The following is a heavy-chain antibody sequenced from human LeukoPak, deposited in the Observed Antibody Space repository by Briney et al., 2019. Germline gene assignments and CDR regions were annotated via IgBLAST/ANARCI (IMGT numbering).Heavy chain of an antibody. V-gene: IGHV1-69*13. CDR2: IIPIFGTA. J-gene: IGHJ4*02. D-gene: IGHD3-22*01. Sequence: SVKVSCKASGGTFSSYAISWVRQAPGQGLEWMGGIIPIFGTANYAQKFQGRVTITADESTSTAYMELSSLRSEDTAVYYCARDPPGYYYDSSGYSSWGQGTLVTVSS. CDR3: ARDPPGYYYDSSGYSS. CDR1: GGTFSSYA.